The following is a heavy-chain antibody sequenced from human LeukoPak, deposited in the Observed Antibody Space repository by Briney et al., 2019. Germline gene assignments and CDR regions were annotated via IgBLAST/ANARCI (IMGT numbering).Heavy chain of an antibody. Sequence: GGSLRLSCAASGFTFSSYAMSWVRQAPGKGLEWVSAVNVNGGSTYYADSVKGRFTISRDNSKNTLYLQMNSLGAEDTAVYYCAKSPHQNYYQSTGYYWVGDHWGQGSLVTVSS. J-gene: IGHJ4*02. CDR2: VNVNGGST. CDR1: GFTFSSYA. CDR3: AKSPHQNYYQSTGYYWVGDH. V-gene: IGHV3-23*01. D-gene: IGHD3-22*01.